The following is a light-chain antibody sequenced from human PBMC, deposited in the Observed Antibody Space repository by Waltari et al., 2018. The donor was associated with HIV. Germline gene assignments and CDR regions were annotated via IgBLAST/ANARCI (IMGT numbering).Light chain of an antibody. J-gene: IGKJ4*01. CDR2: GAT. Sequence: ETVMTQSPDILSVSPGERPTLSCRASQSVGGDVAWYQQKPGQAPRLLIYGATSRATGIPARFIASGSGTEFILTISSLQSEDFAVYFCQQYNHWPLTFGGGTKVEIK. CDR3: QQYNHWPLT. V-gene: IGKV3-15*01. CDR1: QSVGGD.